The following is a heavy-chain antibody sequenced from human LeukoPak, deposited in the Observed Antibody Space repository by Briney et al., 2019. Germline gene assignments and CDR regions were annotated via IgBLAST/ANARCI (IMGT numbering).Heavy chain of an antibody. CDR1: GGTFSSYA. CDR2: IVPILGTA. Sequence: SVKVSCKASGGTFSSYAISWVRQAPGQGLEWMGGIVPILGTANYAQKFQGRVTITADDSTGTAYMELTSLRSADTAVYYCARSQGYSYGSSYWGQGTLVTVSS. J-gene: IGHJ4*02. D-gene: IGHD5-18*01. CDR3: ARSQGYSYGSSY. V-gene: IGHV1-69*13.